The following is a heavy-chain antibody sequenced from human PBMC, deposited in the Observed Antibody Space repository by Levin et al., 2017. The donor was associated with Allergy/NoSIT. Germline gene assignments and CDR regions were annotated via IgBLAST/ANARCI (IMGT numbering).Heavy chain of an antibody. J-gene: IGHJ4*02. V-gene: IGHV3-30*04. D-gene: IGHD2/OR15-2a*01. CDR1: GFTFNNYA. CDR2: VSYGGSTK. Sequence: GGSLRLSCSASGFTFNNYAMHWVRQAPGKGLEWVAVVSYGGSTKYYIQSVKGRFNISRDNSNNTLYLQMNSLRAEDTGVYYCGRDAPQGIVRSPGDYWGQGTLVIVSS. CDR3: GRDAPQGIVRSPGDY.